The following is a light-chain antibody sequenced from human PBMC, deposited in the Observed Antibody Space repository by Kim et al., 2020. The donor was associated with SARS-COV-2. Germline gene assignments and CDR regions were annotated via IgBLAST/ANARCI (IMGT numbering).Light chain of an antibody. CDR2: RNN. J-gene: IGLJ3*02. CDR3: AAWDSSLSAWV. V-gene: IGLV10-54*01. CDR1: SNNVGYQG. Sequence: QAGLTQPPSVSKGLRQTATLTCTGDSNNVGYQGATWLQQHQGHPPKVLSYRNNNRPSGISERLSASRSGNTASLTIAGLQPEDEAHYYCAAWDSSLSAWVFGGGTQLTVL.